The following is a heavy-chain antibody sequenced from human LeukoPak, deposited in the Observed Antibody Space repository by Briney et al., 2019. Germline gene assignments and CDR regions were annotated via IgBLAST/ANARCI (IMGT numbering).Heavy chain of an antibody. CDR1: GGSISSSSYY. J-gene: IGHJ4*02. D-gene: IGHD4-17*01. CDR2: INHSGST. CDR3: ARHFPAANHDYGDYVSPNFAFDY. V-gene: IGHV4-39*01. Sequence: SETLSLTCAVSGGSISSSSYYWSWIRQPPGKGLEWIGEINHSGSTNYNPSLKSRVTISVDTSKNQFSLKLSSVTAADTAVYYCARHFPAANHDYGDYVSPNFAFDYWGQGTLVTVSS.